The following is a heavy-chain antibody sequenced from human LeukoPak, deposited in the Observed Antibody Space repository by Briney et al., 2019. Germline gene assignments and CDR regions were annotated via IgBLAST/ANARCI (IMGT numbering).Heavy chain of an antibody. V-gene: IGHV3-21*01. D-gene: IGHD6-13*01. CDR3: ARKTSSSFRYFDY. CDR2: ISSSSSYI. CDR1: GFTFSSYS. J-gene: IGHJ4*02. Sequence: GGSLRLSCAASGFTFSSYSMNWVRQAPGKGLEWVSSISSSSSYIYYADSVKGRFTISRDNAKNSLYLQMNSLRAEDTAVYYCARKTSSSFRYFDYWGQGTQVTVSS.